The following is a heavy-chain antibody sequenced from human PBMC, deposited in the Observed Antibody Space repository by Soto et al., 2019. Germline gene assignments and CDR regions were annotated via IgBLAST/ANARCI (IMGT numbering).Heavy chain of an antibody. Sequence: GGSLRLSCAASGFTFSSYGMHWVRQAPGKGLEWVAVISYDGSNKYYADSVKGRFTISRDNSKNTLYLQMNSLRAEDTAVYYCAFGGVIVIDYWGQGTLVTVSS. CDR1: GFTFSSYG. J-gene: IGHJ4*02. CDR2: ISYDGSNK. CDR3: AFGGVIVIDY. D-gene: IGHD3-16*02. V-gene: IGHV3-30*03.